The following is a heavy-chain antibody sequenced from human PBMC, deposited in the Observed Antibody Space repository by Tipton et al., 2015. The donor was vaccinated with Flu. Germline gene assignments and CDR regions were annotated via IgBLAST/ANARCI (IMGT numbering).Heavy chain of an antibody. CDR1: GGSFSAYY. J-gene: IGHJ4*01. CDR3: AGKVANWGLWVPLVY. V-gene: IGHV4-34*01. D-gene: IGHD7-27*01. CDR2: INHSGTT. Sequence: TLSLTCAVYGGSFSAYYWSWIHQPPGMGLEWVGEINHSGTTNYNPSLTIRVTISADTSKKQFSLRLTCVTAADTAEYYCAGKVANWGLWVPLVYWGHGTLVTGSS.